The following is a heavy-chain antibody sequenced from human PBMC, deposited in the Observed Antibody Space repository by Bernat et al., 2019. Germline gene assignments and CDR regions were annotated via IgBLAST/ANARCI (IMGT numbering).Heavy chain of an antibody. V-gene: IGHV3-66*01. CDR2: IYSGGST. CDR1: GFTVSSNY. D-gene: IGHD3-10*01. Sequence: EVQLVESGGGLVQPGGSLRLSCAASGFTVSSNYMSWVRQAPGKGLEWVSVIYSGGSTYYADSVKGRFTISRDNSKNTLYLQMNSLRAEDTAVYYCASNGDYYGSGSYYRGGYYYYYYGMDVWGQGTTVPVSS. J-gene: IGHJ6*02. CDR3: ASNGDYYGSGSYYRGGYYYYYYGMDV.